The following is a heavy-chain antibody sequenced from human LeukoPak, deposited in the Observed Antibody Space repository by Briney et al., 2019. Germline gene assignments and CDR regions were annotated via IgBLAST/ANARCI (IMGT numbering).Heavy chain of an antibody. Sequence: ASVKVSCKASGYTFTGYYMHWVRQAPGQGLEWMGWINPNSGGTNYAQKFQGRVTMTRDTSISTAYMELSRLRSDDTAVYYCARSRDNVDTAMVVGYWGQGTLVTVSS. V-gene: IGHV1-2*02. D-gene: IGHD5-18*01. CDR2: INPNSGGT. CDR1: GYTFTGYY. J-gene: IGHJ4*02. CDR3: ARSRDNVDTAMVVGY.